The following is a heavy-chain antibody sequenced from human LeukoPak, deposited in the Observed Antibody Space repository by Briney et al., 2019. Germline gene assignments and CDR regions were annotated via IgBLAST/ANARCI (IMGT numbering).Heavy chain of an antibody. D-gene: IGHD3-22*01. V-gene: IGHV3-21*01. CDR2: ISSSSSYI. CDR3: ARGGGYYYYDSAFDY. J-gene: IGHJ4*02. Sequence: GGSLRLSCAASGFTFSSYAMSWVRQAPGKGLEWVSSISSSSSYIYYADSVKGRFTISRDNAKNSLYLQMNSLRAEDTAVYYCARGGGYYYYDSAFDYWGQGTLVTVSS. CDR1: GFTFSSYA.